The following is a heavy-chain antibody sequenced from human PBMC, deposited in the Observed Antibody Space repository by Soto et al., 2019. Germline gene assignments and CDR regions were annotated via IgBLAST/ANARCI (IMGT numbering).Heavy chain of an antibody. CDR2: ISGSGGST. CDR3: AKGGYSSSWYVWFDP. Sequence: GGSLRLSCAASGFAFSSYAMSWVRQAPGKGLEWVSAISGSGGSTYYADSVKGRFTISRDNSKNTLYLQMNSLRAEDTAVYYCAKGGYSSSWYVWFDPWGQGTLVTVSS. D-gene: IGHD6-13*01. CDR1: GFAFSSYA. J-gene: IGHJ5*02. V-gene: IGHV3-23*01.